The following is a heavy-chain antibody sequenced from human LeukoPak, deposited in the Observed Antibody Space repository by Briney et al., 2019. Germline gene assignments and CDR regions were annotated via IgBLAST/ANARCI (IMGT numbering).Heavy chain of an antibody. CDR2: INSDGSST. CDR3: AKDPYASADYYYYYYMDV. J-gene: IGHJ6*03. Sequence: PGGSLRLSCAASGFTFSSYWMHWVRQAPGKGLVWVSRINSDGSSTRYADSVKGRFTISRDNSKNTLYLQMNSLRAEDTAVYYCAKDPYASADYYYYYYMDVWGKGTTVTVSS. V-gene: IGHV3-74*01. CDR1: GFTFSSYW.